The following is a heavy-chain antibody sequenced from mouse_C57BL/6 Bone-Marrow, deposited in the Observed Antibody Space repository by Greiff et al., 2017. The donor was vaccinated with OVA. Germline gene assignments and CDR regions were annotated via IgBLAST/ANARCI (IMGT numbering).Heavy chain of an antibody. Sequence: EVKLMESGGGLVQPGGSLKLSCAASGFTFSDYGMAWVRQAPRKGPEWVAFISNLAYSIYYADTVTGRFTISRENAKNTLYLERSSLRSEDTAMYYCARHDSHWYFDVWGTGTTVTVSS. CDR1: GFTFSDYG. D-gene: IGHD6-1*01. J-gene: IGHJ1*03. CDR2: ISNLAYSI. V-gene: IGHV5-15*01. CDR3: ARHDSHWYFDV.